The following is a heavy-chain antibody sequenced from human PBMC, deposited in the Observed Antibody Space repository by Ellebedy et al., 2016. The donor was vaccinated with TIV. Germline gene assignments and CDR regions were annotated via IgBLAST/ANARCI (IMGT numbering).Heavy chain of an antibody. CDR1: RYSFSDYD. J-gene: IGHJ5*02. CDR3: ARKGRRPRLSFDP. CDR2: VNPNSGKA. Sequence: AASVKVSRKASRYSFSDYDINWVRQAAGQGLEWMGRVNPNSGKADYAQKFQGGVTMTRNTSITTAYMELSGLKAEDTAMYFCARKGRRPRLSFDPWGQGTLVTVSS. V-gene: IGHV1-8*01. D-gene: IGHD2/OR15-2a*01.